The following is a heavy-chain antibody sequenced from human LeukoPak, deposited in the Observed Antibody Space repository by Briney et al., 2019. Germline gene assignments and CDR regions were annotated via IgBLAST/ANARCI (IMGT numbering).Heavy chain of an antibody. J-gene: IGHJ5*02. CDR2: INHSGST. CDR3: ASPYYYDSSGNWFDP. D-gene: IGHD3-22*01. V-gene: IGHV4-34*01. CDR1: GGSFSGYY. Sequence: SETLSLTCAVYGGSFSGYYWSWIRQPPGKGLEWIGEINHSGSTNYNPSLKSRVTISVDTSKNQFSLKLSSVTAADTAVYYCASPYYYDSSGNWFDPWGQGTLVTVSS.